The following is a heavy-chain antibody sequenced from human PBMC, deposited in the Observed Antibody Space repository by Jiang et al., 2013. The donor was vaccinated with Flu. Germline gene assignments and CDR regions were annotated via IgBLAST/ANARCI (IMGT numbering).Heavy chain of an antibody. CDR1: GYTFSVEK. J-gene: IGHJ4*02. CDR2: IFFDNESR. V-gene: IGHV1-2*06. Sequence: SGAEVKKAGASVKVSCKASGYTFSVEKIHWIRQSPGQGLEWMGLIFFDNESRIYAEKFQGRVTMTRDTSLSAAYMELKALSSDDTAIYYCASGDFTTMNSWGQGTQVTVSS. CDR3: ASGDFTTMNS. D-gene: IGHD3-10*01.